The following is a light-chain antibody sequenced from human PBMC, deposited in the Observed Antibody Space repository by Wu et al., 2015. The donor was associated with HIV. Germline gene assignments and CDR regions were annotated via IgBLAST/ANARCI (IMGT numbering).Light chain of an antibody. Sequence: EIVMTQSPATLSVSPGERATLSCRASQSISRDLAWYQQKFGQAPRLLIYDASTRATGIPARFSGSGSGTEFTLTISSIQSEDFAVYYCQQYNDWPPTTFGQGTKVDIK. V-gene: IGKV3-15*01. CDR2: DAS. J-gene: IGKJ1*01. CDR1: QSISRD. CDR3: QQYNDWPPTT.